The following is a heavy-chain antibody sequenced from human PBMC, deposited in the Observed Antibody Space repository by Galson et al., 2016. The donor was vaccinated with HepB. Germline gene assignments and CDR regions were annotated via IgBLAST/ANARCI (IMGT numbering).Heavy chain of an antibody. V-gene: IGHV6-1*01. Sequence: CAISGDSVSSNSAAWNWIRQSPSRGLGWLGRTYYRAKWYNDYAVSVKSRITINVDTSKNQFSLQLNSVTPEDTAVYYCAREYSTGYYERFLAKRARRGFDYWGQGTLVTVS. D-gene: IGHD6-19*01. CDR2: TYYRAKWYN. J-gene: IGHJ4*02. CDR3: AREYSTGYYERFLAKRARRGFDY. CDR1: GDSVSSNSAA.